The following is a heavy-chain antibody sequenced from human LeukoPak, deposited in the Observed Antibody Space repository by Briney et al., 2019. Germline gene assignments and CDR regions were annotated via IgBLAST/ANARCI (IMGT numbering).Heavy chain of an antibody. CDR3: ARDQQLDY. CDR2: IGTAGDT. CDR1: GFTFSTCD. V-gene: IGHV3-13*01. D-gene: IGHD6-13*01. Sequence: GGSLRLSCAASGFTFSTCDKHWVRQVTGKGLEWVSAIGTAGDTYYPASVKGRFTISRDNAKNSLYLQMNSLRAGDTAVYHCARDQQLDYWGQGTLVTVSS. J-gene: IGHJ4*02.